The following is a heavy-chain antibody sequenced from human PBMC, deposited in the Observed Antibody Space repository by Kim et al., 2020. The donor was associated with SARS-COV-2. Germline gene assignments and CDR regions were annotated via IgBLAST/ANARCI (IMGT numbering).Heavy chain of an antibody. CDR2: IYYSGST. D-gene: IGHD2-15*01. V-gene: IGHV4-31*03. CDR3: ARGVVVADNWFDP. CDR1: GGSISSGGYY. J-gene: IGHJ5*02. Sequence: SETLSLTCTVSGGSISSGGYYWIWIRQHPGKGLEWIGYIYYSGSTYYNPSLTSRVTISVDTSKIQFSLKLSSVTAADTAVYYCARGVVVADNWFDPWGQGTLVTVSS.